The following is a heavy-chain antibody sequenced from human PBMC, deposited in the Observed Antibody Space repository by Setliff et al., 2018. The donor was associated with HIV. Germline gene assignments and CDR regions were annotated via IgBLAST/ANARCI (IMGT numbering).Heavy chain of an antibody. CDR2: IYRSGSTY. CDR3: ARPEQANDWGYYFDS. J-gene: IGHJ4*02. V-gene: IGHV4-39*01. Sequence: PSETLSLTCTVSGGSISSYSYFWGWVRQPPGKGLEWIGNIYRSGSTYYYNPSLKSRVTMSVDTPKNQFSMKLSSVTAADTAVYYCARPEQANDWGYYFDSWGQGTLVTVSS. D-gene: IGHD7-27*01. CDR1: GGSISSYSYF.